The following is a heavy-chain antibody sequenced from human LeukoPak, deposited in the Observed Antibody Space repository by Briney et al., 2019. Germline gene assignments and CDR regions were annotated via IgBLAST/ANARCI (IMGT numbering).Heavy chain of an antibody. CDR3: ARDKIVGATYFDY. D-gene: IGHD1-26*01. J-gene: IGHJ4*02. V-gene: IGHV3-74*01. Sequence: AGGSLRLSCAASGFTFSSYWMHWVRQAPGKGLVWVSRINSVGSSTSYADSVKGRFTISRDNAKNSLYLQMNSLRAEDTAVYYCARDKIVGATYFDYWGQGTLVTVSS. CDR1: GFTFSSYW. CDR2: INSVGSST.